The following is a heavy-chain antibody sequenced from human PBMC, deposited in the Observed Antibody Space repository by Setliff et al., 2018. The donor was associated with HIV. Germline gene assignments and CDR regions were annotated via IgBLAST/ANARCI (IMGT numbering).Heavy chain of an antibody. J-gene: IGHJ5*02. D-gene: IGHD5-18*01. CDR2: IYHNGFS. V-gene: IGHV4-59*11. Sequence: TSETLSLTCTVSGDSITGRWLSWIRQPPGKGLEWTGNIYHNGFSNYIPSLKRRLTISVDTSTNQVSLTLSSVTPADTAVYFCARRGRTGNSYVLHWFDPWGQGTLVTVSS. CDR3: ARRGRTGNSYVLHWFDP. CDR1: GDSITGRW.